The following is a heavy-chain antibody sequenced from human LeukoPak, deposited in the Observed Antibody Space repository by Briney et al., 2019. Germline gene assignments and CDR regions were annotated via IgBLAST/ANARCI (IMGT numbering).Heavy chain of an antibody. D-gene: IGHD3-10*01. CDR2: MNPNSGNT. Sequence: ASVKVSCKASGYTFTSYDINWVRQATGQGLEWMGWMNPNSGNTGYAQKFQGRVTMTRDTSISTAYMELSRLRSDDTAVYYCARDLYAFNYYGFTVDPWGQGTLVTVSS. V-gene: IGHV1-8*01. CDR3: ARDLYAFNYYGFTVDP. CDR1: GYTFTSYD. J-gene: IGHJ5*02.